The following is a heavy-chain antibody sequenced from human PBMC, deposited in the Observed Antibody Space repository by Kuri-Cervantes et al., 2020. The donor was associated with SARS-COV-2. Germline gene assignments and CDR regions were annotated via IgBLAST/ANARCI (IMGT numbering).Heavy chain of an antibody. Sequence: SETLSLTCTVSGDSIGSGSNFWSWIRKPAGKGLEWIGFIYYTGSTYYIPSLKSRLSISLDTSKNQFSLKLSSVTAADTAVYYCAREYWGPGYYYMDVWGKGTTVTVSS. CDR2: IYYTGST. CDR1: GDSIGSGSNF. V-gene: IGHV4-30-4*08. D-gene: IGHD3-16*01. J-gene: IGHJ6*03. CDR3: AREYWGPGYYYMDV.